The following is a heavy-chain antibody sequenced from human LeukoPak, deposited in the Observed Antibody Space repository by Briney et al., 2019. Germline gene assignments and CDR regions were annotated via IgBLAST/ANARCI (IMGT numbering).Heavy chain of an antibody. Sequence: SETPSLTCTVSGGSISSYYWSWIRQPPGKGLEWIGYIYYSGSTNYNPPLKSRVTISVDTSKNQFSLKLSSVTAADTAVYYCARLDVDILTGYALLDYWGQGTLVTVSS. CDR3: ARLDVDILTGYALLDY. J-gene: IGHJ4*02. CDR2: IYYSGST. CDR1: GGSISSYY. D-gene: IGHD3-9*01. V-gene: IGHV4-59*08.